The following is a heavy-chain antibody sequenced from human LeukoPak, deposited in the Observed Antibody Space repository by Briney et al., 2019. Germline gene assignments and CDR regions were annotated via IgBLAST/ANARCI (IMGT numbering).Heavy chain of an antibody. D-gene: IGHD1-26*01. CDR3: ARARGSSYFDY. CDR2: IYYSGST. Sequence: PSETLSLTCTVSGGSISSYYWSWIRQPPGKGLEWIGYIYYSGSTNYNPSLKSRVTISVDTSKNQFSLKLSSVTAADMAVYYCARARGSSYFDYWGQGTLVTVSS. V-gene: IGHV4-59*01. J-gene: IGHJ4*02. CDR1: GGSISSYY.